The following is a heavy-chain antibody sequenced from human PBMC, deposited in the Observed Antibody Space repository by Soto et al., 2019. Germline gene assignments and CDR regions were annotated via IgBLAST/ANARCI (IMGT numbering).Heavy chain of an antibody. J-gene: IGHJ4*02. V-gene: IGHV1-3*01. Sequence: VKVSCKASGYTFTSYAMHWVRQAPGQRLEWMGWINAGNGKTKYSLQFQGRVTITRDTSASIAYMDLSSLRSEDTAVYYCASHYDMWSGYLSPVDYWGQGTLVTVSS. D-gene: IGHD3-3*01. CDR3: ASHYDMWSGYLSPVDY. CDR2: INAGNGKT. CDR1: GYTFTSYA.